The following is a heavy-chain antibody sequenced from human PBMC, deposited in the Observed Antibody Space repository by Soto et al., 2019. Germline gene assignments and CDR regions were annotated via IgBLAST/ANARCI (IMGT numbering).Heavy chain of an antibody. Sequence: QVQLVQSGAEVKKPGSSVKVSCKASGGTFSSYTISWVRQAPGQGLEWMGRIIPILGIANYAQKFQGRVTXTXDXXTSTAYMELSSLRSEDTAVYYCARAGMATISGFDYWGQGTLVTVSS. CDR3: ARAGMATISGFDY. J-gene: IGHJ4*02. D-gene: IGHD5-12*01. CDR2: IIPILGIA. CDR1: GGTFSSYT. V-gene: IGHV1-69*02.